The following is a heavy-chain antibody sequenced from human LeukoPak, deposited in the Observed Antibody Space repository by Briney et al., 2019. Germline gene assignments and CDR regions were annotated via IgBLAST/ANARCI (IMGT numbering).Heavy chain of an antibody. D-gene: IGHD3-22*01. CDR2: IYYTGST. CDR3: AKTYYFDSSGYWSAYYFDK. V-gene: IGHV4-59*01. Sequence: PSETLSLTCTVSGGSISTYYWSWIRQPPGKGLEWIGYIYYTGSTNYNPSLKSRLTISVDTSKNQFSLKLTSVTAADTAVYYCAKTYYFDSSGYWSAYYFDKWGQGTHVTVSS. J-gene: IGHJ4*02. CDR1: GGSISTYY.